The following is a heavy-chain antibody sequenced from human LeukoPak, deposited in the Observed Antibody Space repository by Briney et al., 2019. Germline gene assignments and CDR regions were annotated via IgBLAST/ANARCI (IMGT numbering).Heavy chain of an antibody. V-gene: IGHV3-30*03. Sequence: PGRSLRLSCAASGFTFSSYGMHWVRQAPGKGLEWVAVISYDGSTKDYADSVKGRITISRDNIKNTLYLQMNSLRAEDTAVYYCARDLTVTSYWYFDLWGRGALVTVSS. CDR1: GFTFSSYG. CDR2: ISYDGSTK. CDR3: ARDLTVTSYWYFDL. D-gene: IGHD5-18*01. J-gene: IGHJ2*01.